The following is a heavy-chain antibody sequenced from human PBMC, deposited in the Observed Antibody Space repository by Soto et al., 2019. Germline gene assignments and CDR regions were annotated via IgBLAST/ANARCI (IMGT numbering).Heavy chain of an antibody. CDR2: ISWDGGST. D-gene: IGHD3-3*01. CDR3: LKVPRLRFLEWAHDF. V-gene: IGHV3-43D*04. Sequence: GGSLRLSCAASGFTFDDYAMHWVRQAPGKGLEWVSLISWDGGSTYYADSVKGRFTISRDNSKNSLYLQMNSLRAEDTALYYCLKVPRLRFLEWAHDFWGQGTLVTVSS. J-gene: IGHJ4*02. CDR1: GFTFDDYA.